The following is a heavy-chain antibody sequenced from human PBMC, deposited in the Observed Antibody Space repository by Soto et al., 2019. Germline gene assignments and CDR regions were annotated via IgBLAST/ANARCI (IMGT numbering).Heavy chain of an antibody. CDR2: SSDRRTGNT. Sequence: GGSLRLSCVASGFTFSNYNMNWVRRAPGKGLEWVATSSDRRTGNTHYSDSVRGRFTLSRDYSRNILFLQMDSLRADDTALYYCTTWLTAHFDYWGRGTQVTVSS. CDR3: TTWLTAHFDY. J-gene: IGHJ4*02. V-gene: IGHV3-21*04. D-gene: IGHD2-21*02. CDR1: GFTFSNYN.